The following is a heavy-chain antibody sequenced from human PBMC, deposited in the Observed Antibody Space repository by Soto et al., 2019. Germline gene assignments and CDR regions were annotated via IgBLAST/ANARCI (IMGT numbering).Heavy chain of an antibody. CDR3: ARELWWYLH. CDR1: GFTFSSHA. Sequence: EVQLLESGGGLVQPGGALRLSCAASGFTFSSHAMSWVRQAPGKGLEWISSISAGSEGAYYADSVKGRFTISRDNSNNTLYLQMNSLRAVDTAVYYCARELWWYLHWGQGTLVTVSS. D-gene: IGHD2-15*01. CDR2: ISAGSEGA. J-gene: IGHJ4*02. V-gene: IGHV3-23*01.